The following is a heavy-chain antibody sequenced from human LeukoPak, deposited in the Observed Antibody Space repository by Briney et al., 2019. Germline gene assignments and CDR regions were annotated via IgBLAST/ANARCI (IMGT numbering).Heavy chain of an antibody. Sequence: PGRSLRLSCAASGFTFSSYGMHWVRQAPGKGLARVAVISYDGSNKYYADSVKGRFTISRDNSKNTLYLQMNSLRAEDTAVYYCAKDSDYYGMDVWGKGTTVTVSS. CDR1: GFTFSSYG. CDR3: AKDSDYYGMDV. J-gene: IGHJ6*04. V-gene: IGHV3-30*18. CDR2: ISYDGSNK.